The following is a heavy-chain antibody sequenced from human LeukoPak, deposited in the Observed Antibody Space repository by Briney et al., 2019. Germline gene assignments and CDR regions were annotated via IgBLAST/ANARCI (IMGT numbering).Heavy chain of an antibody. CDR2: KDQDGSGK. CDR1: GFTFSRYW. J-gene: IGHJ5*02. Sequence: GVSLRLSCAASGFTFSRYWMSWVRQAPGKGLEWVANKDQDGSGKYYVDSVKGRFTISRDNAKNSLYLQMNSLRAEDTAVYYCARVQTGTTNCFDPWGLGTLVTVSS. D-gene: IGHD1-1*01. CDR3: ARVQTGTTNCFDP. V-gene: IGHV3-7*04.